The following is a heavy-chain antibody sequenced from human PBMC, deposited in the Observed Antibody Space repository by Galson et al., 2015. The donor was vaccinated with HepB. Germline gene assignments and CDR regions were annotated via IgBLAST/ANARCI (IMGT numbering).Heavy chain of an antibody. V-gene: IGHV3-74*01. Sequence: SLRLSCAASGFTFSSYWMHWVRQAPGKGLVWVSRINSDGSSTSYADSVKGRFTISRDNAKNTLYLQMNSLRAEDTAVYYCARPVTMTEGLDAFDIWGQGTMVTVSS. CDR1: GFTFSSYW. CDR2: INSDGSST. D-gene: IGHD3-22*01. CDR3: ARPVTMTEGLDAFDI. J-gene: IGHJ3*02.